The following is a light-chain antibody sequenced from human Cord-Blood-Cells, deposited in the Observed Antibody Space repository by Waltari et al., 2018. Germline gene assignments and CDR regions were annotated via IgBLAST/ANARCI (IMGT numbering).Light chain of an antibody. CDR2: GAS. J-gene: IGKJ1*01. Sequence: EIVLTQSPGTLSLSPGERATLSCRASQSVSSSYFAWYQQTPGQAPRLLIYGASSRATGIPDRFSGSGSGTDFTLTISRLEPEDFAVYYCQQYGSSPRTFGQGTKVEIK. CDR3: QQYGSSPRT. CDR1: QSVSSSY. V-gene: IGKV3-20*01.